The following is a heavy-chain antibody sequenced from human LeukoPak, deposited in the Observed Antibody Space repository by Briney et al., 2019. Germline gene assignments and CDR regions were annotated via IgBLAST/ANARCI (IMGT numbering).Heavy chain of an antibody. D-gene: IGHD1-1*01. CDR2: ISGNSGDT. V-gene: IGHV3-11*06. CDR3: ARDPRTVRI. J-gene: IGHJ4*02. Sequence: GGSLRLSCTASGFTFSDSYMTWVRQAPGKGLEWLSYISGNSGDTNYADSVKGRFTISRDNAKNSLYLQMNSLRVEDTAVYYCARDPRTVRIWGQGTLVTVSS. CDR1: GFTFSDSY.